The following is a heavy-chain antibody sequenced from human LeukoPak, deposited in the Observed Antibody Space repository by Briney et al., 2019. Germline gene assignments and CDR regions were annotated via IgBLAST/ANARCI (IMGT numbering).Heavy chain of an antibody. J-gene: IGHJ3*02. Sequence: GESLKISCKGTGYRFTNYWIAWVRQMPGKGLEWMGIIYPSDSDTRYRPSFQGQVTISADKSISTAYLQWSSLKASDTAMYYCARYSSGSGVDIWGQGTMVTVSS. D-gene: IGHD3-10*01. CDR1: GYRFTNYW. V-gene: IGHV5-51*01. CDR3: ARYSSGSGVDI. CDR2: IYPSDSDT.